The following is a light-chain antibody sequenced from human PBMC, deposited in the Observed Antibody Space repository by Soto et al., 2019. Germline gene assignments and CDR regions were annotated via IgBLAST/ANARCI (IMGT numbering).Light chain of an antibody. Sequence: QSALTQPASVSGSPGQSITISCTGTSSDVGGYNYVSWYQQHPGKAPKLMISDVSHRPSGVSNRFSGSKSGNTASLTISGRQAEDDADYYCSSYTSSYTVVIGGGTKLTVL. CDR1: SSDVGGYNY. V-gene: IGLV2-14*03. J-gene: IGLJ2*01. CDR2: DVS. CDR3: SSYTSSYTVV.